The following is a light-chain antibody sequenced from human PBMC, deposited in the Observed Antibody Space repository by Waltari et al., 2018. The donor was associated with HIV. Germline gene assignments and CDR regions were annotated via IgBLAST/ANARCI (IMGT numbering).Light chain of an antibody. CDR2: ANS. CDR3: QSSDIRLHGLWV. CDR1: KSNIGAGHA. V-gene: IGLV1-40*01. J-gene: IGLJ3*02. Sequence: QSLLTQPPSVSATPGQRITIPCTGNKSNIGAGHAVTWYRQLPGTAPRLLIFANSNRPSGVPDRISGSKSTASASLAITGLQAEDEGYYYCQSSDIRLHGLWVFGGGTKVTVL.